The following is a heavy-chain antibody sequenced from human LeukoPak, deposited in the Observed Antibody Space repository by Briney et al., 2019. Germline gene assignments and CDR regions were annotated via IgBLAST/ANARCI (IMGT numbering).Heavy chain of an antibody. J-gene: IGHJ4*02. CDR2: ITSSGDGT. V-gene: IGHV3-23*01. Sequence: PGXXXXXSCAXXGFXXXIYAMSWVRQAPGKGLRWVXSITSSGDGTYYSHSVKGRFTISIDNSENILYLQMNSLRVEDTAVYFCAKDRPNYYGSNGHYYRRDGDYWGQGTLVTVSS. D-gene: IGHD3-22*01. CDR1: GFXXXIYA. CDR3: AKDRPNYYGSNGHYYRRDGDY.